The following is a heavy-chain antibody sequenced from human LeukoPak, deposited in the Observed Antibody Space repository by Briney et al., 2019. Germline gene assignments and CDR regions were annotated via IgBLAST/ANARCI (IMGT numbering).Heavy chain of an antibody. D-gene: IGHD1-1*01. CDR1: GFTFSTYS. Sequence: GGSLRLSCAASGFTFSTYSMNWVRQAPGKGLEWVSYISSSSSTIYYADSVRGRFTISTDNSKNTLYLQMNSLRAEDTALYYCAKGLERESRLDSWGQGTLVTVSS. J-gene: IGHJ4*02. V-gene: IGHV3-48*01. CDR2: ISSSSSTI. CDR3: AKGLERESRLDS.